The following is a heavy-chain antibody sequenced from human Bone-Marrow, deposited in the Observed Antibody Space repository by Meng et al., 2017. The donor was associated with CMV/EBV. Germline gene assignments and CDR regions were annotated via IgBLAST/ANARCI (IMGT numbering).Heavy chain of an antibody. CDR1: GFTFDDYA. D-gene: IGHD3-9*01. Sequence: GGSLRLSCAASGFTFDDYAMHWVRQAPGKGLEWVSGISWNSGSIGYADSVKGRFTISRDNAKNSLYLQMNSLRAEDTALYYCAKETIWAMDVWGQGNTVTVSS. CDR2: ISWNSGSI. CDR3: AKETIWAMDV. V-gene: IGHV3-9*01. J-gene: IGHJ6*02.